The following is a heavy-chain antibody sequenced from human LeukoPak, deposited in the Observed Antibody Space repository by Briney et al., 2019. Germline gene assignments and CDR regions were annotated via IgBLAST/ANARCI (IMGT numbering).Heavy chain of an antibody. V-gene: IGHV3-7*01. J-gene: IGHJ4*02. CDR3: ARDRGFDNFDY. D-gene: IGHD3-9*01. CDR1: GFSFSTYW. Sequence: GGSLRLSCAASGFSFSTYWMSWVRQAPGKGLEWVANIKEDGSDKNYVDSVKGRITIARDNAKNYVYLQMKSLRAEDTAVYYCARDRGFDNFDYWGQGTLVTVSS. CDR2: IKEDGSDK.